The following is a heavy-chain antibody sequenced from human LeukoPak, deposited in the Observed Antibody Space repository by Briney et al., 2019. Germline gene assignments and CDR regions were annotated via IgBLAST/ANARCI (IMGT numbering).Heavy chain of an antibody. CDR1: GYSFSTYW. CDR3: ARRVGSYEYFDY. V-gene: IGHV5-51*01. Sequence: GESLKISCKGSGYSFSTYWIAWVRQMPGKGLEWMGIIYPGDSDTRYSPSFQGQVTISADKSISNAYLQWRSLKASDTAMYYCARRVGSYEYFDYWGQGTLVTVSS. D-gene: IGHD1-26*01. CDR2: IYPGDSDT. J-gene: IGHJ4*02.